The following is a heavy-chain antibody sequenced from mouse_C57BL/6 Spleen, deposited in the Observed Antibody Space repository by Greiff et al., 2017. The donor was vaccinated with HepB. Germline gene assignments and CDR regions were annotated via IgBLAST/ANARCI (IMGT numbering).Heavy chain of an antibody. V-gene: IGHV1-26*01. CDR3: ARWDGTPYWYFDV. D-gene: IGHD1-1*01. CDR2: INPNNGGT. J-gene: IGHJ1*03. Sequence: EVQLQQSGPELVKPGASVKISCKASGYTFTDYYMNWVKQSHGKSLEWIGDINPNNGGTSYNQKFKGKATLTVDKSSSTAYMELRSLTSEDSAVYYCARWDGTPYWYFDVWGTGTTVTVSS. CDR1: GYTFTDYY.